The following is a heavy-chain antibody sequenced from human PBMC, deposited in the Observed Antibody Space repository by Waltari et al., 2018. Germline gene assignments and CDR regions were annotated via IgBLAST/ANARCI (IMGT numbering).Heavy chain of an antibody. CDR2: IHGSGKT. D-gene: IGHD2-15*01. CDR3: ARDRGRGLYLDS. Sequence: HVQLQESGPGLVKPSGTLSLTCAVSGDSVSSAYWWSWVRQPQGKGLEWIGQIHGSGKTHYHPSLESRVTVSMDTSNNQFTLKVTSATAADTGVYYCARDRGRGLYLDSWGQGTQVTVSP. V-gene: IGHV4-4*02. CDR1: GDSVSSAYW. J-gene: IGHJ4*02.